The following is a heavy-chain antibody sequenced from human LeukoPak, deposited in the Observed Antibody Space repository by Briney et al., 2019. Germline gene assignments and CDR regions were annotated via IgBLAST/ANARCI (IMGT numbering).Heavy chain of an antibody. J-gene: IGHJ6*02. D-gene: IGHD2-2*01. Sequence: SETLSLTCAVYGGSFSDYFWGWVRQPPGKGLEWMGEINHSGSTYYNPSLKRRVTISVDTSKNQFSLNLSSVTAADTAVYYCARDVVVVPAAIHYGMDVWGQGTTVTVSS. V-gene: IGHV4-34*01. CDR1: GGSFSDYF. CDR2: INHSGST. CDR3: ARDVVVVPAAIHYGMDV.